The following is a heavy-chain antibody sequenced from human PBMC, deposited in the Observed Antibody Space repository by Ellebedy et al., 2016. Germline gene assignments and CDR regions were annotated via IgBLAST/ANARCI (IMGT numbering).Heavy chain of an antibody. J-gene: IGHJ4*02. CDR3: AKASRSALYSSGWYGAFDS. D-gene: IGHD6-19*01. CDR2: IYYSGST. CDR1: GGSVSSYSSY. V-gene: IGHV4-61*01. Sequence: GSLRLXCTVSGGSVSSYSSYWSWIRQPPGKGLEWIGYIYYSGSTNYNPSLKSRVTISLGTSKTQFSLRLSSVTAADTAVYYCAKASRSALYSSGWYGAFDSWGQGTLVSVSS.